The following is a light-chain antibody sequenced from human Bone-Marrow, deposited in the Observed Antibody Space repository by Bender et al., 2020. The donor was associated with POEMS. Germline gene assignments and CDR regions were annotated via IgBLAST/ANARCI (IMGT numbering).Light chain of an antibody. CDR1: SSNIGNHG. J-gene: IGLJ3*02. CDR3: SAWDDSLSGWV. Sequence: QSVVTQPPSLSEAPRQRVTISCSGSSSNIGNHGVNWYQQLPGEAPKLLIYYDDLLTPGVSDRFSASKSVTSASLAISELQSEDEALYSCSAWDDSLSGWVFGGGTKLTVL. CDR2: YDD. V-gene: IGLV1-36*01.